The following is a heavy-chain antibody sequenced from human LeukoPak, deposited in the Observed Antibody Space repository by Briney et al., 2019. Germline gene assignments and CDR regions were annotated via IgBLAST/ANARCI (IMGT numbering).Heavy chain of an antibody. CDR3: AKAQGGTNGLLDN. D-gene: IGHD3-16*01. J-gene: IGHJ4*02. CDR1: GFTVSTYT. V-gene: IGHV3-23*01. CDR2: ITYSGSST. Sequence: GGSLRLSCAASGFTVSTYTMTWARQTPEKGLEWVSSITYSGSSTYYTDSVKGRFTISRDDSKNTLYLQMNSLRAEDTAVYYCAKAQGGTNGLLDNWGQGTLVTVSS.